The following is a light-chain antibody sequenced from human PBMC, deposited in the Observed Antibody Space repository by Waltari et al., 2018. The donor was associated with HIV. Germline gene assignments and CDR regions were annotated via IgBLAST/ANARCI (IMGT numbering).Light chain of an antibody. J-gene: IGLJ3*02. V-gene: IGLV2-23*01. CDR3: CSYAGSSNWV. CDR2: EGI. CDR1: SSDVGSYNL. Sequence: QSVLTQPPSVSAAPGQSITISCTGSSSDVGSYNLVSWYQQHPGKAPKLMIYEGINRPSGISNRFSGSKAGNTASLTISGLQAEDEADYYCCSYAGSSNWVFGGGTKLTVL.